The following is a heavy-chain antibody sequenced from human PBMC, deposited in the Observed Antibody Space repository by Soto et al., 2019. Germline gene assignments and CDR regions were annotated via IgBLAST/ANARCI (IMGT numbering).Heavy chain of an antibody. CDR1: GYTFTSYY. CDR2: ISPSGGST. D-gene: IGHD3-3*01. J-gene: IGHJ5*02. CDR3: ERDPHEYWTSYWFDP. V-gene: IGHV1-46*01. Sequence: ASVKVSCKASGYTFTSYYMHWVRQAPGQGLEWMGIISPSGGSTTYAQKFQGRVTMTTDASTSTVYMELRSLRSDDTAVYYCERDPHEYWTSYWFDPWGQGTLVTVSS.